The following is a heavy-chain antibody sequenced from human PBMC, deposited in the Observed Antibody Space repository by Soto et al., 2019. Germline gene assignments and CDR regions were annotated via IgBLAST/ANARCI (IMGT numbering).Heavy chain of an antibody. CDR3: GRGAYCSSTSCSSYYGMDV. CDR1: GFTFSDHY. J-gene: IGHJ6*01. D-gene: IGHD2-2*01. Sequence: EVQLVEFGGGLVQPGWSLRLSCVASGFTFSDHYMDWVRQAPGKGLEWVGRTRNKVNSYTTEYAASVKGRFTISRDDSKSSLYVHMKSLKTDDMAVYYCGRGAYCSSTSCSSYYGMDVWGLGSTVTVSS. CDR2: TRNKVNSYTT. V-gene: IGHV3-72*01.